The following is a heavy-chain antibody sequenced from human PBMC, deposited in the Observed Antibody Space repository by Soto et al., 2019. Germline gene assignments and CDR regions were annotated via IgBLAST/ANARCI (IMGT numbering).Heavy chain of an antibody. CDR1: GFTFDDYA. CDR3: AKGLEVATRPYYYYYYMDV. V-gene: IGHV3-9*01. D-gene: IGHD5-12*01. J-gene: IGHJ6*03. Sequence: GGSLRLSCAASGFTFDDYAMHWVRQAPGKGLEWVSGISWNSGSIGYADSVKGRFTISRDNAKNSLYLQMNSLRAEDTALYYCAKGLEVATRPYYYYYYMDVWGKGTTVTVSS. CDR2: ISWNSGSI.